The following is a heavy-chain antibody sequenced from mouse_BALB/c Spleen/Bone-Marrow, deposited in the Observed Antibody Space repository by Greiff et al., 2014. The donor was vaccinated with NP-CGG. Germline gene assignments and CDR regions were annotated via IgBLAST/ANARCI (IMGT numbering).Heavy chain of an antibody. CDR1: GFNIKDTF. CDR2: IDPANDNT. V-gene: IGHV14-3*02. Sequence: VHVKQSGAELVKPGASVKLSCTASGFNIKDTFMNWVKQRPEQGLEWIGRIDPANDNTEYDPKFQGKATITTDTSSNTAYLQLNSLTSEDYAVYYCARCLVRIAYWGQGTSVTVSS. J-gene: IGHJ4*01. CDR3: ARCLVRIAY. D-gene: IGHD1-1*01.